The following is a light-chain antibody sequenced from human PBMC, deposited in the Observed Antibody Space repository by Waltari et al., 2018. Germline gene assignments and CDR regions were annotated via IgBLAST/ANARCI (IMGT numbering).Light chain of an antibody. CDR1: ATDLGGYNY. CDR3: CSFTSSSTWV. Sequence: QSALTQPASVSGSPGQSITISCTGTATDLGGYNYVSWYQQRPGKAPKLIIFDVSSRPSGISNRFSGSKFGNTASLTISGLQPEDEADYYCCSFTSSSTWVFGGGTKLTV. J-gene: IGLJ3*02. V-gene: IGLV2-14*01. CDR2: DVS.